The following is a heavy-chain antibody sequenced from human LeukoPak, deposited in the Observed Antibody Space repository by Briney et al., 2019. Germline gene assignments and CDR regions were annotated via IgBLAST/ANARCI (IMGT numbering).Heavy chain of an antibody. D-gene: IGHD3-10*01. CDR3: ATSEKGYASGSEFDY. CDR1: GYSIRSGYY. V-gene: IGHV4-38-2*02. J-gene: IGHJ4*02. Sequence: SETLSLTCSVSGYSIRSGYYWGCIRQPPGKGLEWIGTIYHSGRTYYQSSLKRRVTISVDTSKNQFSLRLSSVTAADTAVYYCATSEKGYASGSEFDYWGQGTLVTVSS. CDR2: IYHSGRT.